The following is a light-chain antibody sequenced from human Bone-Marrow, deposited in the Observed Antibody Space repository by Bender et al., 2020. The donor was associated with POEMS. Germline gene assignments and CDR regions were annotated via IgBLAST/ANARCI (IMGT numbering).Light chain of an antibody. CDR2: INN. J-gene: IGLJ2*01. CDR3: AAWDDSLTGVV. Sequence: SVLTQPPSASGTPGQRVTISCSGSSSNIGTNPVNWYQQLPGTAPKLLIYINNQRPSGVPDRFSGSKSGTSASLAISGLQSEDEADYYCAAWDDSLTGVVFGGGTKLIVL. V-gene: IGLV1-44*01. CDR1: SSNIGTNP.